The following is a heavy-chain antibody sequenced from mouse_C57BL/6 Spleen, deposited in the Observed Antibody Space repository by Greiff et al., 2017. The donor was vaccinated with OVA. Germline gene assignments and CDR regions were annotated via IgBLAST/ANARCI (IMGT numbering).Heavy chain of an antibody. J-gene: IGHJ3*01. CDR2: FYPGSGSI. V-gene: IGHV1-62-2*01. CDR3: ARHEEYYDYDGAWFAY. CDR1: GYTFTEYT. Sequence: LEESGAELVKPGASVKLSCKASGYTFTEYTIHWVKQRSGQGLEWIGWFYPGSGSIKYNEKFKDKATLTADKSSSTVYMELSRLTSEDSAVYFCARHEEYYDYDGAWFAYWGQGTLVTVSA. D-gene: IGHD2-4*01.